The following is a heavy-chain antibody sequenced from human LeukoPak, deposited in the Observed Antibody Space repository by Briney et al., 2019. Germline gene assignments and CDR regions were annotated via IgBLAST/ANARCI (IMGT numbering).Heavy chain of an antibody. J-gene: IGHJ4*02. CDR3: ARASAEYSSSPHFDY. V-gene: IGHV4-59*01. CDR1: GVSISSYY. CDR2: IHNSGIT. D-gene: IGHD6-6*01. Sequence: SETLSLTCTVSGVSISSYYWSWIRQPPGKGLEWIGYIHNSGITNYNPSLKSRVTISVDTSKNQFSLKLSSVTAADTAVYYCARASAEYSSSPHFDYWGQGTLVTVSS.